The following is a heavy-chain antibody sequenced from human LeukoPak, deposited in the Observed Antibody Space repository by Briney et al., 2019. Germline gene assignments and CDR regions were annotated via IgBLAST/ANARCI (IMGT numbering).Heavy chain of an antibody. D-gene: IGHD3-22*01. CDR2: IYYSGST. V-gene: IGHV4-39*01. J-gene: IGHJ4*02. CDR3: ARATYYYDSSGYYYGNYFGY. Sequence: WVRQAPGKGLEWIGSIYYSGSTYYNPSLKSRVTISVDTSKNQFSLKLSSVTAADTAVYYCARATYYYDSSGYYYGNYFGYWGQGTLVTVSS.